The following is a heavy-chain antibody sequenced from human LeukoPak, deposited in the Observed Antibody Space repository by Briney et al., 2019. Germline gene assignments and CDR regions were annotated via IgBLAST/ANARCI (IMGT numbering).Heavy chain of an antibody. J-gene: IGHJ6*03. CDR2: INHSGST. CDR1: GVSFSGYY. D-gene: IGHD2-2*01. CDR3: ARGRYCSSTSCSGWWTFDHYYYMDV. Sequence: SETLSLTCAVYGVSFSGYYWSWIRQPPGKGLEWIGEINHSGSTNYNPSLKSRVTISVDTSKNQFSLKLSSVTAADTAVYYCARGRYCSSTSCSGWWTFDHYYYMDVWGKGTTVTVSS. V-gene: IGHV4-34*01.